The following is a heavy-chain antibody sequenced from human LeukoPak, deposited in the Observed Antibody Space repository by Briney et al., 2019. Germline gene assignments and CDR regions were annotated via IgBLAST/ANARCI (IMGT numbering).Heavy chain of an antibody. Sequence: GGSLRLSCAASGITLSSYAMSWVRQAPGRGLEWVANIRQDGSEKYYVDSVKGRFTISRDNAKNSLYLQMNSLRAEDTAVYYCARGILTGLVGDYWGQGTLVTVSS. CDR2: IRQDGSEK. V-gene: IGHV3-7*01. CDR1: GITLSSYA. J-gene: IGHJ4*02. D-gene: IGHD3-9*01. CDR3: ARGILTGLVGDY.